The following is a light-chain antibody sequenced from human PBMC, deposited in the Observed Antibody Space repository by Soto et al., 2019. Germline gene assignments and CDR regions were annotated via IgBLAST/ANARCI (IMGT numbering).Light chain of an antibody. J-gene: IGKJ1*01. V-gene: IGKV3-20*01. CDR1: QSVSSSY. Sequence: EIVLTQSPGTLSLSPGERATLSCRASQSVSSSYLGWYQQKPGQAPRLLIYGASSRATGIPDRFSGSGSGTDFTLTISRLEPEDFAVYYCHQYVTSPQTFGQGTEVDIK. CDR2: GAS. CDR3: HQYVTSPQT.